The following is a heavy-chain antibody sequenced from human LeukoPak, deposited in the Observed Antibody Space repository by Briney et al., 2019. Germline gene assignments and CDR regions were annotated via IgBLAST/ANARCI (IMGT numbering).Heavy chain of an antibody. V-gene: IGHV4-59*08. D-gene: IGHD4-23*01. CDR3: ARLGGNLNDFDY. CDR2: IYYSGST. CDR1: GGSISSYY. J-gene: IGHJ4*02. Sequence: SETLSLTCTVSGGSISSYYWSWIRQPPGKGLEWIGYIYYSGSTNYNPSLKSRVTISVDTSKNQFSLKLSSVTAADTAVYYCARLGGNLNDFDYWGQGTLVTVSS.